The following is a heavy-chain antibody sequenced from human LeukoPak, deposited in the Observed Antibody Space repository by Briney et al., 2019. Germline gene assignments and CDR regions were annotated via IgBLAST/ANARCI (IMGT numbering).Heavy chain of an antibody. J-gene: IGHJ6*02. CDR1: GGSISSYH. CDR3: AKGGSTNFYYGDV. D-gene: IGHD2/OR15-2a*01. CDR2: IYYSGST. Sequence: PSETLSLTCTVSGGSISSYHWSWIRQPPGKGLEWIGYIYYSGSTNYNPSLKSRLTISVDTSKNQFSLKLSSVTAADTAVYYCAKGGSTNFYYGDVWGQGTTVTVSS. V-gene: IGHV4-59*01.